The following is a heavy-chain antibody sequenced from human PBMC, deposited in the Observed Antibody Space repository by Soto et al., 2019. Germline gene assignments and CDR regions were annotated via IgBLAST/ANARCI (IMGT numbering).Heavy chain of an antibody. CDR2: TSASGSST. D-gene: IGHD5-12*01. CDR3: GMATGGWY. Sequence: EVQLLESGGGLAQSGGSLRLSCVASGFTFSAHAMSWIRQAPGKGLEWVSTTSASGSSTDYADSVKGRFTISRDNSKNTLFLQMNSLRAEDAAVYYCGMATGGWYWGQGALVTVSS. CDR1: GFTFSAHA. V-gene: IGHV3-23*01. J-gene: IGHJ4*02.